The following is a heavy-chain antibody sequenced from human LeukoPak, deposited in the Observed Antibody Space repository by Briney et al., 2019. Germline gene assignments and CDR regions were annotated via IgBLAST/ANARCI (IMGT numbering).Heavy chain of an antibody. CDR2: ISHSGAST. J-gene: IGHJ4*02. D-gene: IGHD1-7*01. CDR3: ARDGKTRNWNYFQAKPVY. Sequence: PGGSLRLSYAASGFTFSSYAMNWVRQAPGKGLEWVSAISHSGASTYYADSVKGRFTISRDNSKNTLYLQMNSLRAEDTAVYYCARDGKTRNWNYFQAKPVYWGQGTLVTVSS. V-gene: IGHV3-23*01. CDR1: GFTFSSYA.